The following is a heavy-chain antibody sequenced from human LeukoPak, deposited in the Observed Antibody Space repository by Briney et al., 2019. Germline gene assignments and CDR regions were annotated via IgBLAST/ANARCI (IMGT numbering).Heavy chain of an antibody. CDR1: GFTFSSYE. J-gene: IGHJ1*01. CDR3: TTDFRL. Sequence: GGSLRLSCAASGFTFSSYEMNWVRQAPGKGLEYIGRIKSITEGGTTYYAAPVKGRFTISRDDSKNTLYLQMNSLKIEDTALYYCTTDFRLWGQGTLVTVSS. CDR2: IKSITEGGTT. V-gene: IGHV3-15*01.